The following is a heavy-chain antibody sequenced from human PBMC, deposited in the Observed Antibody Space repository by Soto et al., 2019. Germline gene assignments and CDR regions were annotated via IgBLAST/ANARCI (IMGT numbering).Heavy chain of an antibody. CDR2: INPNSGGT. CDR1: GYTFTGYY. Sequence: ASVKVSCKASGYTFTGYYMHWVRQAPRQGLEWMGWINPNSGGTNYAQKFQGRVTMTRDTSISTAYMELSRLRSDDTAVYYCARGGDIVVVPAAISYYYYGMDVWGQGTTVTVSS. V-gene: IGHV1-2*02. CDR3: ARGGDIVVVPAAISYYYYGMDV. J-gene: IGHJ6*02. D-gene: IGHD2-2*01.